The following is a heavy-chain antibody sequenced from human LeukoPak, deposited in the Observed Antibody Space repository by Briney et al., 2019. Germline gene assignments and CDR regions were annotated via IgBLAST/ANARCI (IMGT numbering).Heavy chain of an antibody. CDR3: ARIRDNIAHYYGSGSYYKGAVIDY. D-gene: IGHD3-10*01. Sequence: GGSLRLSCAASGFTFSSYSMNWVRQAPGKGLEWVSSISSSSSYIYYADSVKGRFTISRDNAKNSPYLQMNSLRAEDTAVYYCARIRDNIAHYYGSGSYYKGAVIDYWGQGTLVTVSS. J-gene: IGHJ4*02. CDR1: GFTFSSYS. V-gene: IGHV3-21*01. CDR2: ISSSSSYI.